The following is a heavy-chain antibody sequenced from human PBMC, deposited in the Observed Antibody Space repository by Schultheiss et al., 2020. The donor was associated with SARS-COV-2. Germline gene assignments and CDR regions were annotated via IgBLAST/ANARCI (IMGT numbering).Heavy chain of an antibody. CDR3: ARDFPEARGAFDS. V-gene: IGHV4-34*01. J-gene: IGHJ4*02. CDR1: GGSFTGYY. Sequence: SETLSLTCAVFGGSFTGYYWSWIRQPPGKGLEWIGEINHSGSTNYNPSLKSRVTMSVDTSKNQLSLKLSSVTAADTAVYYCARDFPEARGAFDSWGQGTLVTVSS. D-gene: IGHD6-6*01. CDR2: INHSGST.